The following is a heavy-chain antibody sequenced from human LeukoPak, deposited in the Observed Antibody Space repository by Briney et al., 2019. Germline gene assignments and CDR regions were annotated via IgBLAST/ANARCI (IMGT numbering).Heavy chain of an antibody. CDR3: AKRGIVVVPAAGIYYYYMDV. J-gene: IGHJ6*03. Sequence: GGSLRLSCAASGFTFSSYGMHWVRQAPGKGLEWVAFIRYDGSNKYYADSVKGRFTISRDSSKNTLYLQMNSLRAEDTAVYYCAKRGIVVVPAAGIYYYYMDVWGKGTTVTVSS. CDR1: GFTFSSYG. D-gene: IGHD2-2*01. CDR2: IRYDGSNK. V-gene: IGHV3-30*02.